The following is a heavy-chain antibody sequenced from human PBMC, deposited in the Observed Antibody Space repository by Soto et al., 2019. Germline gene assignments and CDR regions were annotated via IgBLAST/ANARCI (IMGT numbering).Heavy chain of an antibody. CDR1: GGTFSSYA. J-gene: IGHJ4*02. D-gene: IGHD3-10*01. CDR3: ATATKGSNMVPY. CDR2: IIPIFGTA. V-gene: IGHV1-69*13. Sequence: GASVKVSCKASGGTFSSYAISWVRQAPGQGLEWMGGIIPIFGTANYAQKFQGRVTITADESTSTAYMELSSLRSEDTAVYYCATATKGSNMVPYWGQGTLVTVSS.